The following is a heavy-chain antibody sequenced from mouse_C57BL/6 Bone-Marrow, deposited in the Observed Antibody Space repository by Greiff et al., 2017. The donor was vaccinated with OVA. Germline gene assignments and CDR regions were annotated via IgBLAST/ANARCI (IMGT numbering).Heavy chain of an antibody. J-gene: IGHJ1*03. V-gene: IGHV1-69*01. CDR2: IDPSDSYT. CDR1: GYTFTSYW. D-gene: IGHD2-3*01. CDR3: ARDGYYWYFGV. Sequence: QVQLQQPGAELVMPGASVKLSCKASGYTFTSYWMHWVKQRPGQGLEWIGEIDPSDSYTNYNQKFKGKSTLTVDKSSSTAYMQLSSLTSEDSAVYYCARDGYYWYFGVWGTGTTVTVSS.